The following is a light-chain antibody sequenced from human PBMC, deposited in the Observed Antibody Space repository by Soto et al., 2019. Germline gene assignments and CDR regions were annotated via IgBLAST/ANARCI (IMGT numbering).Light chain of an antibody. J-gene: IGKJ4*01. Sequence: EIVVTQSPGTLSLSPGERATLSCRAIQSVSSSYLAWYQQKPGQAPRLLIYGASSRATGIPDRFSGSGSGTDFTLTISRLEPEDFAVYYCQQYGSSPRTFGGGTKVEIK. V-gene: IGKV3-20*01. CDR2: GAS. CDR3: QQYGSSPRT. CDR1: QSVSSSY.